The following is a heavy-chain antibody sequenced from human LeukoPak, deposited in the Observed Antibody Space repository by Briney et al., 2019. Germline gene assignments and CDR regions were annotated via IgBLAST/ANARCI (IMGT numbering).Heavy chain of an antibody. CDR3: ARDLSRYDILTGYYNVIGY. D-gene: IGHD3-9*01. CDR1: RYTFTGYY. J-gene: IGHJ4*02. V-gene: IGHV1-2*02. CDR2: INPNSGGT. Sequence: ASVKVSCKASRYTFTGYYMHWVRQAPGQGLEWMGWINPNSGGTNYAQKFQGRVTMTRDTSISTAYMELSRLRSDDTAVYYCARDLSRYDILTGYYNVIGYWGQGTLVTVSS.